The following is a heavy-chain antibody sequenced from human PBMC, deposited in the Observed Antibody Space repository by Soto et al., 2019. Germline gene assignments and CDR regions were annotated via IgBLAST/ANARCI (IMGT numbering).Heavy chain of an antibody. CDR1: GFTFSSSW. J-gene: IGHJ4*02. V-gene: IGHV3-74*01. CDR3: ARGPTGWFGYDY. Sequence: EVQLVESGGGLVQPGGSLRLSCSASGFTFSSSWMHWVRQTPGKGLVWVSRINSGASNTNYADSVKGRFTISRDNARNTPYLQMDSLTADDTAVYYCARGPTGWFGYDYWGQGTLVTVSS. CDR2: INSGASNT. D-gene: IGHD3-10*01.